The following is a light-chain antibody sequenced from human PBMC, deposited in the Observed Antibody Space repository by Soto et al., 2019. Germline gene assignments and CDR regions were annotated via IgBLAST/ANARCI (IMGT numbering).Light chain of an antibody. CDR2: GAS. Sequence: DIQMTQSPSSLSADVGDRVTITCRASQSLSDYLNWYQQKPGKAPNLLIHGASTLHSGVPSRFSGGGSGTEFTLTISSLQPEDFATYYCQQSYDVRLSFGGGTKV. V-gene: IGKV1-39*01. CDR1: QSLSDY. J-gene: IGKJ4*01. CDR3: QQSYDVRLS.